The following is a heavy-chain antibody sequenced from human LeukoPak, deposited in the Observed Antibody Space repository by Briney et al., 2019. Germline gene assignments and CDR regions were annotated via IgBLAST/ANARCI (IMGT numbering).Heavy chain of an antibody. CDR1: GFTFSSYG. CDR2: IWYDGSNK. CDR3: AKSHYDFWSGYYPDY. Sequence: PGRSLRLSCAASGFTFSSYGMHWVRQAPGKGLEWVAVIWYDGSNKYYADSVKGRFTISRDNSKNTLYLQMNSLRAEDTAVYYCAKSHYDFWSGYYPDYWGQGTLVTVSS. D-gene: IGHD3-3*01. V-gene: IGHV3-33*06. J-gene: IGHJ4*02.